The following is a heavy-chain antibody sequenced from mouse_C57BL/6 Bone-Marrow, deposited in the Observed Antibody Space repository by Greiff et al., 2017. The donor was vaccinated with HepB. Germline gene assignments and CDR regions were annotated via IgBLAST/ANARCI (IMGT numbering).Heavy chain of an antibody. CDR1: GYAFTNYL. J-gene: IGHJ1*03. CDR2: INPGSGGT. D-gene: IGHD1-1*01. Sequence: VQLQQSGAELVRPGTSVKVSCKASGYAFTNYLIEWVKQRPGQGLEWIGVINPGSGGTNYNEKFKGKATLTADKSSSTAYMQLSRLTSEDSAVYFCARPNYYGSSCWYFDVWGTGTTVTVSS. CDR3: ARPNYYGSSCWYFDV. V-gene: IGHV1-54*01.